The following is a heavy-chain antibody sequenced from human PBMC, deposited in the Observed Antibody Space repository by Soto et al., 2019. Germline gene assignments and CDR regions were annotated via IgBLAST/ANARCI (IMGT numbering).Heavy chain of an antibody. V-gene: IGHV3-30*18. CDR1: GFTFSSYG. J-gene: IGHJ4*02. D-gene: IGHD1-7*01. CDR2: ISYDGSNK. Sequence: PGGSLRLSCAASGFTFSSYGMHWVRQAPGKGLERVAVISYDGSNKYYADSVKGRFTISRDNSKNTLYLQMNSLRAEDTAVYYCAKAEPNWNYVFDYWGQGTLVTVSS. CDR3: AKAEPNWNYVFDY.